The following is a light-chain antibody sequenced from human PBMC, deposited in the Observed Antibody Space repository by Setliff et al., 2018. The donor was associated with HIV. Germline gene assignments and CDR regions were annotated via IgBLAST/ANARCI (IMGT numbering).Light chain of an antibody. Sequence: QSALTQPPSASGSPGQSVTISCTGTSSDIGGYDYVSWYQQHPGKAPKLMTYEVNKRPSGVPDRFSASKSGNTTSLTVSGLQADDEGDYYCSSYAGNSGYVFGTGTKVTVL. CDR1: SSDIGGYDY. V-gene: IGLV2-8*01. CDR2: EVN. J-gene: IGLJ1*01. CDR3: SSYAGNSGYV.